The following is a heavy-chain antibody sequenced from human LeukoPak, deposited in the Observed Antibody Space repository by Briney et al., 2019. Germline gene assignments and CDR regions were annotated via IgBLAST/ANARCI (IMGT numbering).Heavy chain of an antibody. D-gene: IGHD3-3*01. Sequence: SETLSLTCTVSGGSISSSSYYWGWIRQPPGKGLEWIGSIYYSGSTYYNPSLKSRVTISVDTSKNQFSLKLSSVTAADTAVYYCARGPVLRHFNYWGQGTLVTVSS. V-gene: IGHV4-39*01. CDR1: GGSISSSSYY. CDR2: IYYSGST. CDR3: ARGPVLRHFNY. J-gene: IGHJ4*02.